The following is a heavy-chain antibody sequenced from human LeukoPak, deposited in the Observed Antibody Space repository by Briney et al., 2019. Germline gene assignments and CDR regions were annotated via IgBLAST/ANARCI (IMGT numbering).Heavy chain of an antibody. CDR2: IKSKTDGGTT. J-gene: IGHJ4*02. V-gene: IGHV3-15*01. CDR3: TTGDDYIWGSYPDY. CDR1: GFTFSNAW. D-gene: IGHD3-16*02. Sequence: GGSLRLSCAAPGFTFSNAWMSWVRQAPRKRLEWVGRIKSKTDGGTTDYAATVKGRFTISRDDSKNTLYLQMNSLKTEDTAVYYCTTGDDYIWGSYPDYWGQGTLVTVSS.